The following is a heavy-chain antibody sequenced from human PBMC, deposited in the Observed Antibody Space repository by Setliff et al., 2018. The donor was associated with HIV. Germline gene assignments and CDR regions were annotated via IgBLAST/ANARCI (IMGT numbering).Heavy chain of an antibody. CDR3: ATFVPTAPY. J-gene: IGHJ4*02. Sequence: SLTCTVSGGSISSSSYYWGWIRQPPGKGLEWIGYIYGSGSSYYNPSLKSRVTISVDTSKNQFSLKLKSVTAADTAVYYCATFVPTAPYWGQGTLVTVSS. V-gene: IGHV4-39*07. D-gene: IGHD2-2*01. CDR2: IYGSGSS. CDR1: GGSISSSSYY.